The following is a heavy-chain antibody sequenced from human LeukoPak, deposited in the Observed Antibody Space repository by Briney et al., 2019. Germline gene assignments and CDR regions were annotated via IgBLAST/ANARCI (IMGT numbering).Heavy chain of an antibody. V-gene: IGHV3-7*01. D-gene: IGHD3-16*01. CDR1: GFTFSRDW. J-gene: IGHJ6*02. CDR2: IKQDGSEK. CDR3: ARDRSVSAYSFYYYYGMDV. Sequence: GGSLRLTCAASGFTFSRDWMSWVRQAPGKGLEWVANIKQDGSEKYYVDSVKGRFTISRDNTKNSLYLQMNSLRAEDTAVYYCARDRSVSAYSFYYYYGMDVWGQGTTVTVSS.